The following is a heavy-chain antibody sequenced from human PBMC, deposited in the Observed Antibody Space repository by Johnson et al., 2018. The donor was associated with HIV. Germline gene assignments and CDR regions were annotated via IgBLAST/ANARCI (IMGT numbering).Heavy chain of an antibody. V-gene: IGHV3-7*01. D-gene: IGHD4-17*01. CDR2: IKRDGSEK. CDR3: AREEGDYGDSITDDVFDF. Sequence: VQLVESGGRLVQPGGSLGLSCVTSGFTFSNYWMSWVRQAPGKGLEWVASIKRDGSEKYYVDSVRGRFSVSRDNNKKSLYLQMNSLIAEDTAVYYCAREEGDYGDSITDDVFDFWGQGTVVTVSS. CDR1: GFTFSNYW. J-gene: IGHJ3*01.